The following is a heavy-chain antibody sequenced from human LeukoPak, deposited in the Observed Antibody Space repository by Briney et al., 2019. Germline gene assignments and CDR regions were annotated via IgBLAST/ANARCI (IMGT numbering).Heavy chain of an antibody. CDR3: ARDASSGARRAFDI. V-gene: IGHV4-4*02. CDR2: IYHSGST. J-gene: IGHJ3*02. CDR1: GVSISSSNW. D-gene: IGHD6-19*01. Sequence: SETLSLTCAVAGVSISSSNWWSWVRQPPGKGLEWIGEIYHSGSTNYNPSLKSRVTISVDKSKNQFSLKLSSVTAADTAVYYCARDASSGARRAFDIWGQGTMVTVSS.